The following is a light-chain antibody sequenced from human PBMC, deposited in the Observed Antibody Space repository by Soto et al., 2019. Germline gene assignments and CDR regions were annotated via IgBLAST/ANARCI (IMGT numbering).Light chain of an antibody. CDR3: QQQST. CDR1: QVVTSSY. Sequence: SVCTQATGTLSLSPGARSTPSCMAIQVVTSSYLARYQQTHVRAPRLLMYCASSRATGIPDRFSGSGSGTVFTLTVSRLEPEDCAVSYCQQQSTFGKGTKVEIK. CDR2: CAS. J-gene: IGKJ4*02. V-gene: IGKV3-20*01.